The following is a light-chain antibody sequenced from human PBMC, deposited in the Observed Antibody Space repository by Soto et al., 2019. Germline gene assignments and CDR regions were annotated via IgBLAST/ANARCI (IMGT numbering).Light chain of an antibody. CDR3: QHYNSLYP. CDR2: KAS. V-gene: IGKV1-5*03. J-gene: IGKJ2*01. CDR1: QSISSW. Sequence: DIQMTQSPSTLSASVGDRVTITCRASQSISSWLAWYQQKPGKAPKLLIYKASSLESGVPSRFSGSGSGTEFTLTISSLKPDDLAIYYSQHYNSLYPFGQGTKLEIK.